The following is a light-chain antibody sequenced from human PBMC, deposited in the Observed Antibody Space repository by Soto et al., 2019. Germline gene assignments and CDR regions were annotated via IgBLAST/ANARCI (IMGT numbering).Light chain of an antibody. J-gene: IGKJ2*01. CDR3: QQYITYPYT. CDR1: HSISVW. CDR2: QAS. Sequence: DIQMTQSPSTLSSSVGDRVTITCRASHSISVWLAWYQQKPGKAPKLLIYQASTLESGVPSRFSGRGSGTDFTLTISSLQPDDFATYYCQQYITYPYTFGQGTKLEIK. V-gene: IGKV1-5*03.